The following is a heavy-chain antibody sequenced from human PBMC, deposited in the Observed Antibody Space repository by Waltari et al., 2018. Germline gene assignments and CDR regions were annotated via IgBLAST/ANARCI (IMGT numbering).Heavy chain of an antibody. CDR2: IYYSGST. V-gene: IGHV4-39*07. J-gene: IGHJ4*02. Sequence: QLQLQESGPGLVKPSETLSLTCTVSGGSISSSSYYWGWIRQPPGKGLEWIGSIYYSGSTYYNPSLKSRVTISVDTSKNQFSLKLSSVTAADTAVYYCARDLGIAAAGTGRYWGQGTLVTVSS. CDR1: GGSISSSSYY. CDR3: ARDLGIAAAGTGRY. D-gene: IGHD6-13*01.